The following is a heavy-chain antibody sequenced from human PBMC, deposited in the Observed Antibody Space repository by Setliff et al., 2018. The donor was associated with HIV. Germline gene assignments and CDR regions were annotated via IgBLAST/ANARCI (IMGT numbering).Heavy chain of an antibody. CDR3: ANDGRGDY. CDR2: IGTGGDT. V-gene: IGHV3-13*01. D-gene: IGHD1-1*01. J-gene: IGHJ4*02. Sequence: PGGSLRLSCEASGFIFSNHDFHWVRQAAAKGLEWVAAIGTGGDTYYVDSVKGRFTISRDNSKNTLFLQMNDLRAEDTAVYYCANDGRGDYWGQGTLVTVSS. CDR1: GFIFSNHD.